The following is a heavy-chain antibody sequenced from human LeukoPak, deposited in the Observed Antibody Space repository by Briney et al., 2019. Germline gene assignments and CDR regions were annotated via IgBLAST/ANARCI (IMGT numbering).Heavy chain of an antibody. V-gene: IGHV1-2*02. CDR2: INPNSGGT. D-gene: IGHD6-13*01. CDR1: GYTFTGYY. J-gene: IGHJ4*02. CDR3: ARAGSSSRWVNDY. Sequence: ASVKVSCKASGYTFTGYYMHWARQAPGQGLEWMGWINPNSGGTNYAQKFQGRVTMTRDTSISTAYTELSRLTSDDTAVYYCARAGSSSRWVNDYWGQGTLVTVSS.